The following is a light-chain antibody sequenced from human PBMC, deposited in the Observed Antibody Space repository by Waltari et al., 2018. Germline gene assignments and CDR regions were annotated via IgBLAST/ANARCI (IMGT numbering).Light chain of an antibody. J-gene: IGKJ1*01. Sequence: EIVLTQSPGTLSLSPGERATLSCRASQTIPSSNLTWYQQKPVQAPRLLIFGASSRATGIPDRFSGSGAGTDFTLTISRLEPVDFAVYYCQQYGSAPRTFGQGTRVEIK. V-gene: IGKV3-20*01. CDR1: QTIPSSN. CDR3: QQYGSAPRT. CDR2: GAS.